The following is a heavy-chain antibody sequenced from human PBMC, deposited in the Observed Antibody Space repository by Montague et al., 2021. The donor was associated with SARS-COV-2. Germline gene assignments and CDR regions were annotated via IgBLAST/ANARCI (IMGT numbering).Heavy chain of an antibody. V-gene: IGHV4-39*01. Sequence: SETLSLTCTVAGGSMYIYGSHYYWDWIRQPPGKGLVWIGTIFYTGSTIYNSSLKSRVTISIDTSKNQYSLELNSVTAAATAVYYCARRRLDFYDSRHWFDPWGQGALVTVPS. CDR3: ARRRLDFYDSRHWFDP. CDR2: IFYTGST. J-gene: IGHJ5*02. CDR1: GGSMYIYGSHYY. D-gene: IGHD3-22*01.